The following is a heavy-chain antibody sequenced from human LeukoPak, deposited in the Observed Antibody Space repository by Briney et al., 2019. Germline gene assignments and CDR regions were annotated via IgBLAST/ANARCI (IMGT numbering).Heavy chain of an antibody. CDR1: GGSFSGYY. J-gene: IGHJ3*02. D-gene: IGHD5-18*01. Sequence: SETLSLTCAVYGGSFSGYYWSWIRQPPGKGLEWIGEINHSGSTNYNPSLKSRVTISVDTSKNQFSLKLSSVTAADTAVYYCARARSGYGYGDAFDIWGQGTMVTVSS. V-gene: IGHV4-34*01. CDR3: ARARSGYGYGDAFDI. CDR2: INHSGST.